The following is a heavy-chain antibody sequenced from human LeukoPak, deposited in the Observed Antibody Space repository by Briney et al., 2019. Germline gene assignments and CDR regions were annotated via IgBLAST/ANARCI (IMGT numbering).Heavy chain of an antibody. J-gene: IGHJ4*02. CDR2: ISSSSSYI. V-gene: IGHV3-21*01. CDR1: GFTFRSYS. Sequence: PGGSLRLSCAASGFTFRSYSMNWVRQAPGKGLEWVSSISSSSSYIYYADSVKGRFTISRDNAKNSLYLQMNSLRAEDTAVYYCARSTYGDQRYFDYWGQGTLVTVSS. CDR3: ARSTYGDQRYFDY. D-gene: IGHD4-17*01.